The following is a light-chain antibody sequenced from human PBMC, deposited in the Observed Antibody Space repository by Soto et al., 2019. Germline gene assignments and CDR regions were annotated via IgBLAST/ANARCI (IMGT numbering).Light chain of an antibody. V-gene: IGKV1-5*03. CDR1: QSISSW. J-gene: IGKJ1*01. Sequence: DIQMTQSPSTLSASVRDRVTITCRASQSISSWLAWYQQKPGKAPKLLLYKASSLESGVPSRLSGSGSGTEFTLTISSLQPDYFANYDGQPYNSYSWTSGQGTNVDI. CDR3: QPYNSYSWT. CDR2: KAS.